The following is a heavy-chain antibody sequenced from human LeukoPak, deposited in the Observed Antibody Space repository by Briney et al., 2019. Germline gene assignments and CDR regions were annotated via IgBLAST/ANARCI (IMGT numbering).Heavy chain of an antibody. CDR1: GFTFSSYS. J-gene: IGHJ4*02. CDR2: ISSSSSYI. CDR3: ARTLDSSGYYFDS. V-gene: IGHV3-21*01. D-gene: IGHD3-22*01. Sequence: PGGSLRLSCAASGFTFSSYSMNWVRQAPGKGLEWVSSISSSSSYIYYADSVKGRFTISSDNAKNSLYLQMNSLRAEDTAVYYCARTLDSSGYYFDSWGQGTLVTVSS.